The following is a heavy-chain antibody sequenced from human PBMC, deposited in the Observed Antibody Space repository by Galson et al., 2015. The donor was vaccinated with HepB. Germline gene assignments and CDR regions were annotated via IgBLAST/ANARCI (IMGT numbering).Heavy chain of an antibody. V-gene: IGHV5-51*01. CDR2: IYPGDSDT. CDR1: GYSFTSYW. D-gene: IGHD3-22*01. CDR3: ARHRISGYLARYFDY. Sequence: QSGAEVKKPGESLKISCKGSGYSFTSYWIGWVRQMPGKGLEWMGIIYPGDSDTRYSPSFQGRVTISADKSISTAYLQWSSLKASDTAMYYCARHRISGYLARYFDYWGQGTLVTVSS. J-gene: IGHJ4*02.